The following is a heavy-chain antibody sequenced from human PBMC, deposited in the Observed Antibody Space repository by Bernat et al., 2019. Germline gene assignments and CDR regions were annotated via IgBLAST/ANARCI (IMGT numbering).Heavy chain of an antibody. J-gene: IGHJ4*02. CDR2: ISGSGGST. Sequence: EVQLLESGGGLVQPGGSLRLSCAASGFTFSSYAMSWVRQAPGKGLEWVSAISGSGGSTYYADSVKGRFTISRDNSKNTLYLQMNSLSAEDTAVYYCAKDFRYQLLTDYWGQGTLVTVSS. CDR1: GFTFSSYA. D-gene: IGHD2-2*01. CDR3: AKDFRYQLLTDY. V-gene: IGHV3-23*01.